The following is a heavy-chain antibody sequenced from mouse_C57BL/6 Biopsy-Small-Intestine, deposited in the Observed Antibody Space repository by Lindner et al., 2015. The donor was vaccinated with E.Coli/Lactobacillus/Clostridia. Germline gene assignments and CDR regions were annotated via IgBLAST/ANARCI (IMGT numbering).Heavy chain of an antibody. J-gene: IGHJ3*01. Sequence: VQLQESGPGLVAPSQSLSITCTVSGFSLTSYDVSWVRQPPGKGLEWLGVIWGDGSTNYHSALISRLSISKDSSKSQVFLKMDSLQTDDTAMYYCASARGDGSFAYWGQGTLVTVSA. CDR2: IWGDGST. D-gene: IGHD2-3*01. CDR1: GFSLTSYD. V-gene: IGHV2-3*01. CDR3: ASARGDGSFAY.